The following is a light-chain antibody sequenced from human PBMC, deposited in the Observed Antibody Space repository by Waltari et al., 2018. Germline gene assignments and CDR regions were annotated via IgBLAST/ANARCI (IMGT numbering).Light chain of an antibody. Sequence: SYELTQPSSVSVSPGQAARITCSGDLLAKKYARWFQQKPGQAPVLVIYKDSERPSGIPERFSGSSSGTTVTLTISGAHVEDEADYYCYSAADNKLGVFGGGTKLTVL. V-gene: IGLV3-27*01. CDR2: KDS. CDR1: LLAKKY. CDR3: YSAADNKLGV. J-gene: IGLJ2*01.